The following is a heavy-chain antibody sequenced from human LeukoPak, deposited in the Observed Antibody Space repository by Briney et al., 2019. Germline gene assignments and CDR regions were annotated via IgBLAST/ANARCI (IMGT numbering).Heavy chain of an antibody. CDR2: ISSSSSYI. D-gene: IGHD2-21*02. CDR3: ARSCGGDCCPGLDY. CDR1: GFTFSSYS. V-gene: IGHV3-21*01. J-gene: IGHJ4*02. Sequence: GGSLRLSCAASGFTFSSYSMNWVRQAPGKGLEWVSSISSSSSYIYYADSVKGRFTISRDNAKSSLYLQMNSLRAEDTAVYYCARSCGGDCCPGLDYWGQGTLVTVSS.